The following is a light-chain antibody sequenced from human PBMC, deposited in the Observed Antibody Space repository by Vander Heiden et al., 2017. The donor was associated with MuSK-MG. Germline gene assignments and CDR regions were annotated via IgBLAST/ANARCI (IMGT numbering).Light chain of an antibody. Sequence: EIVMTQSPATLSVSPGERATLSCRASQSVSSNLAWYQQKPGQAPRLLIYGASTRDTGIPARFSGSGCGTEFTLTISSRQSEDFAVYYCQQYNNWLSLTFGGGTKVEIK. CDR3: QQYNNWLSLT. V-gene: IGKV3-15*01. CDR1: QSVSSN. CDR2: GAS. J-gene: IGKJ4*01.